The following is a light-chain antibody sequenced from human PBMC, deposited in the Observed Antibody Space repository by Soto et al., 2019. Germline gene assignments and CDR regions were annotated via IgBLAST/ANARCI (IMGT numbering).Light chain of an antibody. J-gene: IGLJ3*02. CDR1: TSDVGRYNY. CDR2: DVS. CDR3: NSYTTGTTGV. V-gene: IGLV2-14*01. Sequence: QSALTQPASVSGSPGQSITISCTGTTSDVGRYNYVSWHQQQPGKAPKLLIFDVSNRPSGVSDRFSGAKSGNTASLTISGLQAEDEADYYGNSYTTGTTGVFGGGTKVTVL.